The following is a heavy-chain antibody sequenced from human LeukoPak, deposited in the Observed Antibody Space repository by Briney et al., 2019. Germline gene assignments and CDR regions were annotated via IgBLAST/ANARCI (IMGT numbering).Heavy chain of an antibody. J-gene: IGHJ4*02. CDR3: AKDPIRRRDGYNSDY. CDR2: ISGSGGST. Sequence: GGSLRLSCAASGFTFSSYAMSWVHQAPGKGLEWVSAISGSGGSTYYADSVKGRFTISRDNSKNTLYLQMNSLRAEDTAVYYCAKDPIRRRDGYNSDYWGQGTLVTVSS. D-gene: IGHD5-12*01. CDR1: GFTFSSYA. V-gene: IGHV3-23*01.